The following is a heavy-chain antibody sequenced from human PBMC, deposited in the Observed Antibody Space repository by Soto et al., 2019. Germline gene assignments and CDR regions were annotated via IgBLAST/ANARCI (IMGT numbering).Heavy chain of an antibody. V-gene: IGHV3-21*01. J-gene: IGHJ4*01. CDR3: ARGGYDFWSGYYTGL. Sequence: GGSLRLSCAASGFTFSSYSMNWVRQAPGKGLAWVSSISSSSSYIYYADSVKGRFTISRDNAKNSLYLQMNSLRAEDTDVYYCARGGYDFWSGYYTGLWGHGTLVTVSS. CDR1: GFTFSSYS. CDR2: ISSSSSYI. D-gene: IGHD3-3*01.